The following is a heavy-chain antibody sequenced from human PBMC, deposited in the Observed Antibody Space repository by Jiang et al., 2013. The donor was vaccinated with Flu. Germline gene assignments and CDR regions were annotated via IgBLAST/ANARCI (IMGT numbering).Heavy chain of an antibody. CDR3: ASAVVWFGDPPRGFDP. CDR2: INHSGST. J-gene: IGHJ5*02. D-gene: IGHD3-10*01. CDR1: GGSFSGYY. V-gene: IGHV4-34*01. Sequence: LLKPSETLSLTCAVYGGSFSGYYWSWIRQPPGKGLEWIGEINHSGSTNYNPSLKSRVTISVDTSKNQFSLKLSSVTAAGTAVYYCASAVVWFGDPPRGFDPWGQGTLVTVSS.